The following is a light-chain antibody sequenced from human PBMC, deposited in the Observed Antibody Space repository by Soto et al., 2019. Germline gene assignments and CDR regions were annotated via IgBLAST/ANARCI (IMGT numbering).Light chain of an antibody. CDR2: DVS. CDR3: SSYTSSSTLPYV. Sequence: QSGLTQPASVSGSPGQSITIPCTGTSSDVGGYNYVSWYQQHPGKAPKLMIYDVSNRPSGVSNRFSGSKSGNTASLTISGLQAEDEADYYCSSYTSSSTLPYVFGTGTKVTVL. V-gene: IGLV2-14*01. J-gene: IGLJ1*01. CDR1: SSDVGGYNY.